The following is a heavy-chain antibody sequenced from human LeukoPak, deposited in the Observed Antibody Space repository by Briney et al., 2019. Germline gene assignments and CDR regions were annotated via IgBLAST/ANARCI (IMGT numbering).Heavy chain of an antibody. J-gene: IGHJ4*02. Sequence: GGSLRLSCAASGFILSNYWMHWVRQAPGKGLMWVSQISPDGSQTFYADSVKGRFTISRDNAKNTLFLQMDSLRAEDTALYYCVRSLRSADFWGQGTLVTVSS. V-gene: IGHV3-74*01. CDR2: ISPDGSQT. CDR1: GFILSNYW. CDR3: VRSLRSADF.